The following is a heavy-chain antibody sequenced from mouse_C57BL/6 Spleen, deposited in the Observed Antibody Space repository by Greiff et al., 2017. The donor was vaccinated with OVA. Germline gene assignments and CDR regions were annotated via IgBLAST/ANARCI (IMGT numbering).Heavy chain of an antibody. V-gene: IGHV5-4*01. J-gene: IGHJ2*01. CDR3: ARDGRLRPFDY. Sequence: EVKVVESGGGLVKPGGSLKLSCAASGFTFSSYAMSWVRQTPEKRLEWVATISDGGSYTYYPDNVKGRFTISRDNAKNNLYLQMSHLKSEDTAMYYCARDGRLRPFDYWGQGTTLTVSS. CDR2: ISDGGSYT. D-gene: IGHD2-4*01. CDR1: GFTFSSYA.